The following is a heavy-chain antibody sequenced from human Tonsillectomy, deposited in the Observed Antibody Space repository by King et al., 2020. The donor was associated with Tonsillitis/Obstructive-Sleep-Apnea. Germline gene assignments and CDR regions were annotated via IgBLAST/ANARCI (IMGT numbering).Heavy chain of an antibody. V-gene: IGHV4-34*01. CDR3: ARGTQFDY. CDR1: SGSFSGYY. Sequence: VQLQQWGAGLLKPSETLSLTCAVYSGSFSGYYWSWIRQPPGKGLEWIGEINHSGSTNYNPSLKSRVTISVDTSKNQFSLKLSSVTAADTAVYYCARGTQFDYWGQRTLVTVSS. CDR2: INHSGST. J-gene: IGHJ4*02.